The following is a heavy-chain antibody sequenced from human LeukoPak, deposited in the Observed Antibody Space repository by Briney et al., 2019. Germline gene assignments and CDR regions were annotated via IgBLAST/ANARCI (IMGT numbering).Heavy chain of an antibody. J-gene: IGHJ4*02. Sequence: SETLSLTCTVSGGSISSYYWNWIRQPPGKGLEWIGYIYYSGSTNHNPSLKSRVTISVDTSKNQFPLKLSSVTAADTAVYYCARTSYPSRDAYTPFDYWGQGTLVTVSS. D-gene: IGHD5-24*01. CDR1: GGSISSYY. CDR3: ARTSYPSRDAYTPFDY. CDR2: IYYSGST. V-gene: IGHV4-59*08.